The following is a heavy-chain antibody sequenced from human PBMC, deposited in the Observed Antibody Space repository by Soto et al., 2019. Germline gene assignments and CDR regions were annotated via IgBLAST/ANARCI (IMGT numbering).Heavy chain of an antibody. CDR3: ARHEATYYNFYGMDG. Sequence: SLKIPSKRYGDSFTPYWCASVSQIIGKGLEWMGSIHPGESDTRYSPSFQGQVTISADRSITTAYLQWSSLKASDTAMYYCARHEATYYNFYGMDGWGQGTTVTVS. V-gene: IGHV5-51*01. J-gene: IGHJ6*02. CDR2: IHPGESDT. CDR1: GDSFTPYW.